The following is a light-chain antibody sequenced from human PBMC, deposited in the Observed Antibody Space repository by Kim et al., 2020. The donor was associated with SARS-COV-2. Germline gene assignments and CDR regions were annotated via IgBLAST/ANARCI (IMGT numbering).Light chain of an antibody. CDR3: QQSHSLPVT. CDR1: QTIGRH. Sequence: DIQMTQSPSSLSASVGDRVRVSCRASQTIGRHLNWYQQKPGKAPNLLIYAASTLERGVSSRFSGSGSGTDFTLTINSLQPEDFATYYCQQSHSLPVTFGPGTKVDIK. CDR2: AAS. J-gene: IGKJ3*01. V-gene: IGKV1-39*01.